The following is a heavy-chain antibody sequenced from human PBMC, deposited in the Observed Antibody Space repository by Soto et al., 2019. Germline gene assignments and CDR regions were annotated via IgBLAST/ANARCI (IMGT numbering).Heavy chain of an antibody. V-gene: IGHV1-2*04. D-gene: IGHD2-15*01. J-gene: IGHJ6*02. CDR2: INPNSGGT. CDR3: ARGAAPLDYYYYGMDV. CDR1: GYTFTGYY. Sequence: ASVKVSCKASGYTFTGYYMHWVRQAPGQGLEWMGWINPNSGGTNYAQKFQGWVTMTRDTSISTAYMELSRLRSDDTAVYYCARGAAPLDYYYYGMDVWGQGTTGTVSS.